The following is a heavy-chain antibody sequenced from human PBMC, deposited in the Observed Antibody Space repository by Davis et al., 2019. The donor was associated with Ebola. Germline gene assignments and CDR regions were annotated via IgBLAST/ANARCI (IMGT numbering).Heavy chain of an antibody. CDR2: IYYSGST. J-gene: IGHJ6*02. D-gene: IGHD2-15*01. Sequence: LRLSCTVSGGSISSGGYYWSWIRQHPGKGLEWIGYIYYSGSTYYNPSLKSRVTISVDTSKNQFSLKLSSVTAADTAVYYCASSYCSGGSCYDYYGMDVWGQGTTVTVSS. CDR1: GGSISSGGYY. V-gene: IGHV4-31*03. CDR3: ASSYCSGGSCYDYYGMDV.